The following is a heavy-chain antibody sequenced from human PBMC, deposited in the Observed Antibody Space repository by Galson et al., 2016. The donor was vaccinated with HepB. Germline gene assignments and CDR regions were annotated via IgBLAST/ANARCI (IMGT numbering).Heavy chain of an antibody. CDR2: INPSGGST. CDR3: ASGGRRAVSPYGLALWGQGRVTMTKDTAKSTVYMELSSLRSEDTAVYFCARAGLPPYYYYGMDV. CDR1: GYTFTSYY. J-gene: IGHJ6*02. Sequence: SVKVSCKASGYTFTSYYMYWVRQAPGRGLEWMGIINPSGGSTSYPQKFQGRVTMTRDTSKNTVYMELSSLRSADPAGYSFASGGRRAVSPYGLALWGQGRVTMTKDTAKSTVYMELSSLRSEDTAVYFCARAGLPPYYYYGMDVWGQGTTVTVSS. D-gene: IGHD5-18*01. V-gene: IGHV1-46*01.